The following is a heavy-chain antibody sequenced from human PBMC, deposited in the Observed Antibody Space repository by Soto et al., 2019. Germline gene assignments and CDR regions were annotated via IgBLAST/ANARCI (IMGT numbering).Heavy chain of an antibody. CDR1: GVTLSSYA. CDR2: VRGTAGHT. V-gene: IGHV3-23*01. CDR3: AKSTYCAGDCYSKDFDS. J-gene: IGHJ4*02. D-gene: IGHD2-21*02. Sequence: EVQLLESGGGLVQPGGSLRLSCAVSGVTLSSYAMSWVRQAPGKGPEWVSTVRGTAGHTHYADSVKDRFSISRDSSKNTLYLQMNSRRAEDTATYYCAKSTYCAGDCYSKDFDSWGQGTLVTVSP.